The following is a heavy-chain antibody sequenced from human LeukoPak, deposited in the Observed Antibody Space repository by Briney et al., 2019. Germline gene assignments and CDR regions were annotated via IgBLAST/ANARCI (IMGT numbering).Heavy chain of an antibody. CDR2: VQDTINGGTT. V-gene: IGHV3-15*01. D-gene: IGHD6-19*01. Sequence: GGSLRLSCTASGXTFANTWLSWVRQAPGKGLEWVGRVQDTINGGTTDYAAPVKGRFTISRDDSRNTLYLQMNSLRSEDSALYYCATYRSSWSFSNWGQGTLVTVSS. J-gene: IGHJ1*01. CDR1: GXTFANTW. CDR3: ATYRSSWSFSN.